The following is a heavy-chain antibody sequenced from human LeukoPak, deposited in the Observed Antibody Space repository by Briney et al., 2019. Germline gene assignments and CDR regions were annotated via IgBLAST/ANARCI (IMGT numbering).Heavy chain of an antibody. CDR1: GFTFSSYS. CDR2: ISSSSSYI. D-gene: IGHD5-12*01. Sequence: NPGGSLRLSCAASGFTFSSYSMNWVRQAPGKGLEWVSSISSSSSYIYYVDSVKGRFTISRDNAKNSLYLQMNSLRAEDTAVYYCAREGAKRGYSGYDAMYWGQGTLVIVSS. J-gene: IGHJ4*02. CDR3: AREGAKRGYSGYDAMY. V-gene: IGHV3-21*01.